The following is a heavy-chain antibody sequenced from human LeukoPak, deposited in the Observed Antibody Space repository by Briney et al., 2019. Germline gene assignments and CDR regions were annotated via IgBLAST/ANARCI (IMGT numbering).Heavy chain of an antibody. V-gene: IGHV3-48*01. Sequence: GGSLRLSCAASGFTFSSYSMNWVRQAPGKGLEWVSYISSSSSTIYYADSVKGRFTISRDNAKNSLYLQMNSLRAEDTAVYYCAKGLPTVTTCHLDYWGQGTLVTVSS. D-gene: IGHD4-17*01. J-gene: IGHJ4*02. CDR3: AKGLPTVTTCHLDY. CDR2: ISSSSSTI. CDR1: GFTFSSYS.